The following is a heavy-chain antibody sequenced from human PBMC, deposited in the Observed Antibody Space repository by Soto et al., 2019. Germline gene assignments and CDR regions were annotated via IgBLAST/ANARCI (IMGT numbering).Heavy chain of an antibody. Sequence: SVKVSCKASGGTFSSYAISWVRQAPGQGLEWMGGIIPIFGTANYAQKFQGRVTITADKSTSTAYMELSSLRSEDTAVYYCARGRGSYCSSTSCYRYYFDYWGQGTLVT. CDR2: IIPIFGTA. CDR3: ARGRGSYCSSTSCYRYYFDY. CDR1: GGTFSSYA. J-gene: IGHJ4*02. V-gene: IGHV1-69*06. D-gene: IGHD2-2*01.